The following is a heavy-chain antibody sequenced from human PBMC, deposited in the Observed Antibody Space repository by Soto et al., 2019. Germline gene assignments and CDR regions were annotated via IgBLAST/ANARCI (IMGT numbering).Heavy chain of an antibody. CDR2: IYYSGST. CDR1: GGSISSYY. J-gene: IGHJ5*02. CDR3: ARVSRDRYCSGGSCYSGWFDP. Sequence: SSETLSLTCTVSGGSISSYYWSWIRQPPGKGLGCIGYIYYSGSTNYNPSLKSRFTISVDTSKNQFSLKLSSVTAADTAVYYCARVSRDRYCSGGSCYSGWFDPWGQGTLVTVSS. D-gene: IGHD2-15*01. V-gene: IGHV4-59*01.